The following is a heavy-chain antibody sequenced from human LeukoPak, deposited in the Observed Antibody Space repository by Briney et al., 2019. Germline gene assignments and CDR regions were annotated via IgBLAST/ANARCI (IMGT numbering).Heavy chain of an antibody. J-gene: IGHJ4*02. CDR2: ISWDGGST. CDR1: GFTFDDYA. CDR3: AKAGGGVGALYYFDY. Sequence: GGSLRLSCAASGFTFDDYAMHWVRQAPGKGLEWVSLISWDGGSTYYADSVKGRFTISRDNSKNSLYLQMNSLRAEDTALYYCAKAGGGVGALYYFDYWGQGTLVTVSS. V-gene: IGHV3-43D*03. D-gene: IGHD1-26*01.